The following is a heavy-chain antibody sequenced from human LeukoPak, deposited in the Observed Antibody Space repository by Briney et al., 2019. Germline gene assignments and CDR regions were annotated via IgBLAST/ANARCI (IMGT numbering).Heavy chain of an antibody. J-gene: IGHJ4*02. CDR2: INSDGSST. V-gene: IGHV3-74*01. D-gene: IGHD4-11*01. Sequence: PGGSLRLSCAASGFTFSSYWMHWVRQAPGKGLVWVSRINSDGSSTSYADSVEGRFTISRDNAKNTLYLQMNSLRAEDTAVYYCAREGVLGRMTTPALDYWGQGTLVTVSS. CDR1: GFTFSSYW. CDR3: AREGVLGRMTTPALDY.